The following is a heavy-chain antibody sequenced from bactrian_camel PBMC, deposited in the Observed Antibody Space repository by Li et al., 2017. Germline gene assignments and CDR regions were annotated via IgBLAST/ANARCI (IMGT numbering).Heavy chain of an antibody. CDR1: GYSYSSMC. J-gene: IGHJ4*01. V-gene: IGHV3S53*01. D-gene: IGHD2*01. CDR2: VVGYGTT. CDR3: AADVNGYWSGQTDGRSLLQEEMYEY. Sequence: VQLVESGGGSVQAGGSLRLSCAASGYSYSSMCMGWFRQAPGKEREGVACVVGYGTTAYGDSVKGRFTISRDNAVNTVYLTMNNLKPDDTAVYYCAADVNGYWSGQTDGRSLLQEEMYEYWGQG.